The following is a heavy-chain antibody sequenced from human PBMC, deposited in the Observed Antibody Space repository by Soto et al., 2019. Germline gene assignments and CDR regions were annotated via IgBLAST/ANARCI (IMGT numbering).Heavy chain of an antibody. CDR3: ARDQGRATAEGPLVNGLDV. V-gene: IGHV3-33*01. J-gene: IGHJ6*02. CDR2: IWFDASHE. Sequence: QVHLVESGGGVVQPGTSLRLSCAASGFSFSDYGMHWVRQAPGKGLEWLTIIWFDASHEYYADSVKGRFTISRDNSNNTLYLQLNSLTADDTAVYFCARDQGRATAEGPLVNGLDVWGQGTAVTFSS. CDR1: GFSFSDYG. D-gene: IGHD6-13*01.